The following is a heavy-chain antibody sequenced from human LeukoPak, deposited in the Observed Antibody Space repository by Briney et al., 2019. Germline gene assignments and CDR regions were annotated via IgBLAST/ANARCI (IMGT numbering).Heavy chain of an antibody. CDR2: IIPIFGTA. J-gene: IGHJ4*02. Sequence: GASVKVSCKASGYTFTSYGISWVRQAPGQGLEWMGGIIPIFGTANYAQKFQGRVTITADESTSTAYMELSSLRSEDTAVYYCARGLQDDSSGYYFFFDYWGQGTLVTVSS. CDR3: ARGLQDDSSGYYFFFDY. CDR1: GYTFTSYG. V-gene: IGHV1-69*13. D-gene: IGHD3-22*01.